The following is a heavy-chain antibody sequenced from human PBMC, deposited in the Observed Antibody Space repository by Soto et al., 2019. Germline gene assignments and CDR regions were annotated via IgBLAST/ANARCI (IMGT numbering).Heavy chain of an antibody. V-gene: IGHV1-18*01. CDR2: VSTYHANR. D-gene: IGHD2-2*01. CDR3: ASHSHDCSSTSCYGDAFDI. CDR1: GYTFTNYG. Sequence: ASVKVSCKASGYTFTNYGVSWVRQAPGQGLEWMGWVSTYHANRNYAQKFQGRVTMTRNTSISTAYMELSSLRSEDTAVYYCASHSHDCSSTSCYGDAFDIWGQGTMVTVSS. J-gene: IGHJ3*02.